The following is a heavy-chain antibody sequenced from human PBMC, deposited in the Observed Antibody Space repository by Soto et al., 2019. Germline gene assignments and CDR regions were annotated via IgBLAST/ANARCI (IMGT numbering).Heavy chain of an antibody. CDR3: ARDRGYTYGHHYYGLDV. J-gene: IGHJ6*02. CDR2: ISVYNVNT. Sequence: GASVKVSCKASGYTFSSYGISWVRQAPGQDFELMVWISVYNVNTNYAPKPQGRVIMTTDPSTSTGYMELRSLRSDDTAVFYCARDRGYTYGHHYYGLDVWGQGTTVTVSS. D-gene: IGHD5-18*01. CDR1: GYTFSSYG. V-gene: IGHV1-18*01.